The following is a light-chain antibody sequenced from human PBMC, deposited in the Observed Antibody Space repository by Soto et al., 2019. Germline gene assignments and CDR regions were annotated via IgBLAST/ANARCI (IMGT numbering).Light chain of an antibody. J-gene: IGLJ1*01. CDR2: EGS. Sequence: LTQPASVSGSPGQSITISCTGTSSDVGGYNYVSWYQQHPGKAPKLMIYEGSKRPSGVSNRFSGSKSGNTASLTISGLQAEDEADYYCSSYASSTTPYVFGTGTKVPV. CDR3: SSYASSTTPYV. V-gene: IGLV2-14*01. CDR1: SSDVGGYNY.